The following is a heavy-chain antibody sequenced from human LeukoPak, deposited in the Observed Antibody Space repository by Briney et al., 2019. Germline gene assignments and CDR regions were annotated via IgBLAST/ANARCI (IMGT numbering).Heavy chain of an antibody. CDR1: GFTFSSYG. V-gene: IGHV3-30*18. CDR3: AKGGEYCTNGVCPTNFDY. D-gene: IGHD2-8*01. Sequence: PGGSLRLSCAASGFTFSSYGMHWVRQAPGKGLEWVAVISYDGSNKYYADSVKGRFTIPRDNSKNTLYLQMNSLRAEDTAVYYCAKGGEYCTNGVCPTNFDYWGQGTLVTVSS. CDR2: ISYDGSNK. J-gene: IGHJ4*02.